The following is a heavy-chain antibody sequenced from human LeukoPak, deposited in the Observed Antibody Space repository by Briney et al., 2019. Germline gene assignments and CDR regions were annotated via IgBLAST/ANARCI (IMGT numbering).Heavy chain of an antibody. CDR2: ISYDGSNK. Sequence: PGGSLRLSCAASGFTFSSYGMHWVRQAPGKGLEWVAVISYDGSNKYYADSVKGRFTISRDNSKNTLYLQMNSLKTEDTAVYYCTTVRWYYDSSGYPDYWGQGTLVTVSS. J-gene: IGHJ4*02. D-gene: IGHD3-22*01. V-gene: IGHV3-30*03. CDR1: GFTFSSYG. CDR3: TTVRWYYDSSGYPDY.